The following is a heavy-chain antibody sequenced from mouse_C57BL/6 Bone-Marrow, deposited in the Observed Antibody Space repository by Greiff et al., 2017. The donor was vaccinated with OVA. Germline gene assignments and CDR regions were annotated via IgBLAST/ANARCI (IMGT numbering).Heavy chain of an antibody. CDR1: GYTFTSYG. V-gene: IGHV1-81*01. D-gene: IGHD2-3*01. Sequence: VQLKESGAELARPGASVKLSCKASGYTFTSYGISWVKQRTGQGLEWIGEIYPRSGNTYYNEKFKGKATLTADKSSSTAYMELRSLTSEDSAVYFCATYDGYYEYFDVWGTGTTVTVSS. CDR2: IYPRSGNT. CDR3: ATYDGYYEYFDV. J-gene: IGHJ1*03.